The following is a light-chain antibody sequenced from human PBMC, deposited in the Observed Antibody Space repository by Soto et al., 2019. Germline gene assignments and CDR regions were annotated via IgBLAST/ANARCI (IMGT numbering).Light chain of an antibody. CDR3: CSYEGTYSSFV. V-gene: IGLV2-11*01. CDR2: DVT. Sequence: QSPLTQPRSVSGSPGQSVTISCTGSSSDVGGYNYVSWYQQQPGKAPKLLIYDVTIRTSGVSDRFSGSKSGNTASLTISGLQAEDVADYFCCSYEGTYSSFVFGTGTKLTVL. J-gene: IGLJ1*01. CDR1: SSDVGGYNY.